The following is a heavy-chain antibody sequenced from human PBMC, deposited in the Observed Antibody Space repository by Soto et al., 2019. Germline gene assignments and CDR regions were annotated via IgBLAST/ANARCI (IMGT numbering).Heavy chain of an antibody. Sequence: SETRSLTCTVSGGSISSGGYYWSWIRQHPGKGLEWIGYIYYSGSTYYNPSLKSRVTISVDTSKNQFSLKLSSVTAADTAVYYWARVVVITTPYFDYWGQGTLVTVSS. CDR3: ARVVVITTPYFDY. J-gene: IGHJ4*02. CDR2: IYYSGST. V-gene: IGHV4-31*03. CDR1: GGSISSGGYY. D-gene: IGHD3-22*01.